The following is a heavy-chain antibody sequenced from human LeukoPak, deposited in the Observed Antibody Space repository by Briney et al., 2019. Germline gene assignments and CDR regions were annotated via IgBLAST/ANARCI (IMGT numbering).Heavy chain of an antibody. CDR3: ARGPIVGAKGEAFDI. CDR1: GFTVSSNS. D-gene: IGHD1-26*01. J-gene: IGHJ3*02. CDR2: IYSGGST. V-gene: IGHV3-53*01. Sequence: GESLRLSCAASGFTVSSNSMTWVRQAPGKGLEWVSLIYSGGSTYYADSVKGRFTISRDNSKNTLYLQMNSLRAEDTAVYYCARGPIVGAKGEAFDIWGQGTMVTVSS.